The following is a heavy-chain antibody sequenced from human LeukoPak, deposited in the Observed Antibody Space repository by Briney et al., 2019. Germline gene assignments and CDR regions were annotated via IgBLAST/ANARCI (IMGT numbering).Heavy chain of an antibody. CDR3: ARGIVGATPPLDY. V-gene: IGHV3-7*01. CDR1: GFTFSSYW. CDR2: IKQDGSEK. Sequence: PGGSLRLSCAASGFTFSSYWMGWVRQAPGKGLEWVANIKQDGSEKYYVDSVKGRFTISRDNAKNSLYLQMNSLRAEDTAVYYCARGIVGATPPLDYWGQGTLVTVSS. D-gene: IGHD1-26*01. J-gene: IGHJ4*02.